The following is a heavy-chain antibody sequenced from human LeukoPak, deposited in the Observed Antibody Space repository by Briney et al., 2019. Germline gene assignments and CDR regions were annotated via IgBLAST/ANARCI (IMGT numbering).Heavy chain of an antibody. CDR2: IYYSGST. J-gene: IGHJ4*02. CDR3: ARGLGGGYTYFDY. CDR1: GGSISSGDYY. V-gene: IGHV4-30-4*08. Sequence: PSQTLSPTCTVSGGSISSGDYYWRWVRQPPGKGREGIGYIYYSGSTYYNPSLKSRVTISVDTSKNQFSLKLSSVTAADTAVYYCARGLGGGYTYFDYWGQGTLVTVSS. D-gene: IGHD5-24*01.